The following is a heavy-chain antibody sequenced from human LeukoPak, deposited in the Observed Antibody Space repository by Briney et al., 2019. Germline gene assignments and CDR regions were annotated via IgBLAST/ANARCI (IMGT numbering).Heavy chain of an antibody. J-gene: IGHJ4*02. CDR3: AKMGSSSWYSPLDY. V-gene: IGHV3-48*01. D-gene: IGHD6-13*01. CDR2: IRNSGSVI. CDR1: GFTFSTYS. Sequence: GGSLRLSCAASGFTFSTYSMNWVRQAPGKGLEWISYIRNSGSVIYYADSVKGRFTISRDNGKNSVYLQMNSLRAEDTAVYYCAKMGSSSWYSPLDYWGQGTLVTVSS.